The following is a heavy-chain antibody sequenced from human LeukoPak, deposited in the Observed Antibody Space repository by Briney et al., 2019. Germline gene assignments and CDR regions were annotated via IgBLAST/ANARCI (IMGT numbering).Heavy chain of an antibody. CDR2: TNHSGST. Sequence: SETLSLTCAVYGGSFSGYYWSWIRQPPGKGLEWIGETNHSGSTNYNPSLKSRVTISVDTSKNQFSLKLSSVTAADTAVYYCARVFPVLRFLEWLPADVWGKGTTVTVSS. CDR1: GGSFSGYY. J-gene: IGHJ6*04. D-gene: IGHD3-3*01. V-gene: IGHV4-34*01. CDR3: ARVFPVLRFLEWLPADV.